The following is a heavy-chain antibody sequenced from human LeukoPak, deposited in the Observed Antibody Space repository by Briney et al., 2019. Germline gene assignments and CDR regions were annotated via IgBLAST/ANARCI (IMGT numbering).Heavy chain of an antibody. Sequence: GGSLRLSCAASGFSFGSYSMNWVRQAPGKGLEWVSSISSTSRSSYIFYAESVEGRFTISRDNTKNSLFLQMNSLIAEDTAVYYCARGYIDNLGYSPRSAFDKWGQGTLVTVSS. CDR1: GFSFGSYS. CDR2: ISSTSRSSYI. V-gene: IGHV3-21*01. J-gene: IGHJ4*02. D-gene: IGHD3-22*01. CDR3: ARGYIDNLGYSPRSAFDK.